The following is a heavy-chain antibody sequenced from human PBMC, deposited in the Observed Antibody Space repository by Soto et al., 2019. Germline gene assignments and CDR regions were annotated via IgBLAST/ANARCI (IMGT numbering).Heavy chain of an antibody. CDR2: INSDGSST. J-gene: IGHJ6*03. D-gene: IGHD2-15*01. CDR1: GFTFSSYW. Sequence: PGGSLRLSCAASGFTFSSYWMHWVRQAPGKGLVWVSRINSDGSSTSYADSVKGRFTISRDNAKNTLYLQMNSLRAEDTAVYYCARSGGYCSGGSCQNNYYYYYMDVWGKGTTVTVSS. V-gene: IGHV3-74*01. CDR3: ARSGGYCSGGSCQNNYYYYYMDV.